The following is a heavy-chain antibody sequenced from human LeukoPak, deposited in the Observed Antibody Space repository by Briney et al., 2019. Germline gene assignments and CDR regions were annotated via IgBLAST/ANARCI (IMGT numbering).Heavy chain of an antibody. Sequence: PSETLSLTCTVSGDSITSGSYYWAWIRQPPGRGLEWIGSIYYSGNTYYNPSLKSRVTISVDTSKNQFSLKLSSVTAADTAVYYCARGPTMGRFLEWFPSFDYWGQGTLVTVSS. J-gene: IGHJ4*02. V-gene: IGHV4-39*07. CDR3: ARGPTMGRFLEWFPSFDY. D-gene: IGHD3-3*01. CDR2: IYYSGNT. CDR1: GDSITSGSYY.